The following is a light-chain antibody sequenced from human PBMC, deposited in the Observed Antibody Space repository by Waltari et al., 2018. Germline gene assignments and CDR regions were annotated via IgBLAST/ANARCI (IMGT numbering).Light chain of an antibody. V-gene: IGKV1-17*01. Sequence: DIQMTQSPSSLSASVGNRVTITCRASQDIRNELGWYQQQPGKAPKSLSYAASSLHSGVPSRFSGSGYGTEFTLTISALQPEDFATYYCLQHTTYPYTFGQGTKLEI. CDR2: AAS. J-gene: IGKJ2*01. CDR3: LQHTTYPYT. CDR1: QDIRNE.